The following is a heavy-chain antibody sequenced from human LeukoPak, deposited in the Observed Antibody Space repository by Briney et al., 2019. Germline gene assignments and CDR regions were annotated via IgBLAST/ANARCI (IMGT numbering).Heavy chain of an antibody. D-gene: IGHD6-13*01. J-gene: IGHJ4*02. V-gene: IGHV1-18*01. CDR1: GYTFVSYG. Sequence: ASVKVSCKASGYTFVSYGVTWARQAPGQGLEWMGWISPNNGDIVYAQKFQGRVTLTIETSTTTASMEVRSLRSDDTAMYYCARAPPGMTMGPGDYWGQGTLVIVSS. CDR3: ARAPPGMTMGPGDY. CDR2: ISPNNGDI.